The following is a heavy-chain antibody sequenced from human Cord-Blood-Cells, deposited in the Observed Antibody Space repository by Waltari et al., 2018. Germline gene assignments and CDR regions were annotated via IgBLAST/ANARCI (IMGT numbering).Heavy chain of an antibody. CDR1: GGSISSSSYY. Sequence: QLQLQESGSGLVKPSETLSLPCTVSGGSISSSSYYRGWIRQHPGRGLEWIWSIYYSGSTYCNTSLMSQVTMSVDTSRNQFSLKLSSVTAADTAVYYCARIGTMVRGVARAFDIWGQGTMVTVSS. CDR2: IYYSGST. D-gene: IGHD3-10*01. J-gene: IGHJ3*02. V-gene: IGHV4-39*01. CDR3: ARIGTMVRGVARAFDI.